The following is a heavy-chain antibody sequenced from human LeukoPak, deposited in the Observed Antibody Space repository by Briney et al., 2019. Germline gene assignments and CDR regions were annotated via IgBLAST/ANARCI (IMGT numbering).Heavy chain of an antibody. CDR3: ASSGYYDSTNWFDP. V-gene: IGHV3-11*01. D-gene: IGHD3-22*01. J-gene: IGHJ5*02. Sequence: GGSLRLSCAASGFTFSDYYISWIRQAPGKGLEWVSYISSSGSTIYYADSVKGRFTISRDNAKNSLYLQMNSLRAEDTAVYYCASSGYYDSTNWFDPWGQGALVTVSS. CDR2: ISSSGSTI. CDR1: GFTFSDYY.